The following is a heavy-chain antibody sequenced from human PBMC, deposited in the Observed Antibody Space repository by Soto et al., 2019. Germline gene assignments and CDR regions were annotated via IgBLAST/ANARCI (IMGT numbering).Heavy chain of an antibody. J-gene: IGHJ5*02. CDR1: GDSVSSNSAA. Sequence: PSQTLSLTCAISGDSVSSNSAAWNWIRQSPSRGLEWLGRTYYRSKWYNDYAVSVKSRITINPDTSKNQFSLQLNSVTPEDTAVYYCARDYSSSWYDTYLPRGHWFDPWGQGTLVTVSS. V-gene: IGHV6-1*01. CDR2: TYYRSKWYN. D-gene: IGHD6-13*01. CDR3: ARDYSSSWYDTYLPRGHWFDP.